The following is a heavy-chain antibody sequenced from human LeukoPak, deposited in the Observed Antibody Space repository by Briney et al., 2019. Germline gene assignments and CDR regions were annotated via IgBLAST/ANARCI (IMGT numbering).Heavy chain of an antibody. CDR2: ISSSGSTI. V-gene: IGHV3-48*03. J-gene: IGHJ4*02. CDR3: AREGNTTVTIDY. D-gene: IGHD4-17*01. Sequence: GGSLRLSCAASGFPFSSYEMNWVRQAPGKGLEWVSYISSSGSTIYYAVSVKGRFTISRDNAKNSLYLQMNSLRAEDTAVYYCAREGNTTVTIDYWGQGTLVTVSS. CDR1: GFPFSSYE.